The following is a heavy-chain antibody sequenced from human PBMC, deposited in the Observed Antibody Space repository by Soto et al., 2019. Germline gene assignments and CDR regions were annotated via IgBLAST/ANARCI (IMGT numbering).Heavy chain of an antibody. J-gene: IGHJ4*02. CDR1: GFSLSTRGVG. CDR3: AHYSSDWYYFDH. V-gene: IGHV2-5*02. CDR2: IYWDDDK. Sequence: QITLKDSGPTLVKPTQTLTLTCTFSGFSLSTRGVGVGWIRQPPGKALEGLALIYWDDDKRYSPSLKRRLTLPKDTSKNQVVLTMTNMDPVDTAKYYCAHYSSDWYYFDHWGQGTMVTVSS. D-gene: IGHD6-19*01.